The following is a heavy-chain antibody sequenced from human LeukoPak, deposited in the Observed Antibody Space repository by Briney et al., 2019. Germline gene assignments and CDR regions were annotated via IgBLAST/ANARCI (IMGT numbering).Heavy chain of an antibody. CDR3: ARGEARTLTRPESNDY. CDR2: ITESGGGT. J-gene: IGHJ4*02. D-gene: IGHD1-14*01. CDR1: GFTFGSYA. V-gene: IGHV3-23*01. Sequence: GGSLRLSCAASGFTFGSYAMSWVRQAPGKGLEWVSAITESGGGTYNADSVKGRFTISRDNSKKTLFLQMNSLRAEDTAVYYCARGEARTLTRPESNDYWGQGTLVTVSS.